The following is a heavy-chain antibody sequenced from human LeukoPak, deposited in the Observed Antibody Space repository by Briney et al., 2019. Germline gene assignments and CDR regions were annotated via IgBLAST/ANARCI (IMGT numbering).Heavy chain of an antibody. CDR3: ARTKSVVVPAARRGWFDP. CDR2: INHSGST. V-gene: IGHV4-34*01. J-gene: IGHJ5*02. CDR1: GGSFSGYY. D-gene: IGHD2-2*01. Sequence: SETLSLTCAVYGGSFSGYYWSWIRQPPGKGLEWIGEINHSGSTNYNPSLKSRVTISVDTSKNQFSLKLSSVTAADTAVYYRARTKSVVVPAARRGWFDPWGQGTLVTVSS.